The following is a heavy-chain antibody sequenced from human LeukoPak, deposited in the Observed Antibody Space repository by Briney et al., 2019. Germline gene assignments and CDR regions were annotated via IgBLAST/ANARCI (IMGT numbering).Heavy chain of an antibody. D-gene: IGHD6-19*01. CDR1: GGSISSYY. Sequence: MTSETLSLTCTVSGGSISSYYRSWIRQPPGKGLEWIGYIYYSGSTNYNPSLKSRVTISVDTSKNQFSLKLSSVTAADTAVYYCARVGRQWLVDVYWFDPWGQGTLVTVSS. CDR3: ARVGRQWLVDVYWFDP. V-gene: IGHV4-59*01. CDR2: IYYSGST. J-gene: IGHJ5*02.